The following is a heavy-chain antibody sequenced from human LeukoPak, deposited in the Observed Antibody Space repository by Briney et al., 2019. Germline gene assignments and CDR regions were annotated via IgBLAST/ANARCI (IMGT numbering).Heavy chain of an antibody. D-gene: IGHD3-10*01. CDR3: ARDYRITIEIDY. J-gene: IGHJ4*02. CDR1: GFTFSSYA. CDR2: ISYDGSNK. V-gene: IGHV3-30-3*01. Sequence: GGSLRLSCAASGFTFSSYAMHWVRQAPGKGLEWVAVISYDGSNKYYADSVKGRFTISRDNSKNTLYLQTNSLRAEDTAVYYCARDYRITIEIDYWGQGTLVTVSS.